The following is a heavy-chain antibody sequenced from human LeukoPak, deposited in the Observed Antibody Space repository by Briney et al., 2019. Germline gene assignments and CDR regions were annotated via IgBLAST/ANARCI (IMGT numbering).Heavy chain of an antibody. CDR2: IRYDGSNK. CDR1: GFTFSNYG. Sequence: GGSLRLSCAASGFTFSNYGMHWVRQAPGKGLEWVAFIRYDGSNKYYADSVKGRFTISRDNSKNTLYLQMNSLRAEDTAVYYCARCSPGDSSNFYAVLQYWGQGTQVTVST. CDR3: ARCSPGDSSNFYAVLQY. D-gene: IGHD3-22*01. V-gene: IGHV3-30*02. J-gene: IGHJ4*02.